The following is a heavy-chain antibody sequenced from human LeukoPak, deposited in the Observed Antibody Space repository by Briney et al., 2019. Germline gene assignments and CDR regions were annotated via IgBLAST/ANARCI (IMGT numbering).Heavy chain of an antibody. V-gene: IGHV3-7*01. Sequence: GGSLRLSCAASGFTFSSYWMSWVRQAPGKGLEWVANIKQDGSEKYYVDSVKGRFTISRDNAKNSLYLQMNSLRAEDTAVYYCARSDYDLYYYNYMDVWGKGTTVTVSS. D-gene: IGHD3-3*01. J-gene: IGHJ6*03. CDR3: ARSDYDLYYYNYMDV. CDR2: IKQDGSEK. CDR1: GFTFSSYW.